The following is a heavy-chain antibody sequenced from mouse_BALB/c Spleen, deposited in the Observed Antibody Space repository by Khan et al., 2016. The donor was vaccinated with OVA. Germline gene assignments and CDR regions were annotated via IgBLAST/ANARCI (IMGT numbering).Heavy chain of an antibody. D-gene: IGHD1-2*01. J-gene: IGHJ2*01. CDR3: ARTARIKY. CDR2: ISYSGSP. CDR1: GYSITSGYG. V-gene: IGHV3-2*02. Sequence: EVQLQESGPGLVKPSQSLSLTCTVTGYSITSGYGWNWIRQFPGNKLEWMVYISYSGSPNYNPSLKSRISITRDTSKNQFFLQVKSVTTEDTATYYCARTARIKYWGQGTTVTVSS.